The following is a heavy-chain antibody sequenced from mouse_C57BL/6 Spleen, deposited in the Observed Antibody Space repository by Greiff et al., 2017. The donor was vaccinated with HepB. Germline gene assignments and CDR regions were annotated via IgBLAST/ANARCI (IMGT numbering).Heavy chain of an antibody. Sequence: VKLKESGPELVKPGASVKISCKASGYAFSSSWMNWVKQRPGKGLEWIGRIYPGDGDTNYNGKFKGKATLTADKSSSTAYMQLSSLTSEDSAVYFCAREGIYYGSSFDYWGQGTTLTVSS. CDR2: IYPGDGDT. J-gene: IGHJ2*01. CDR3: AREGIYYGSSFDY. V-gene: IGHV1-82*01. D-gene: IGHD1-1*01. CDR1: GYAFSSSW.